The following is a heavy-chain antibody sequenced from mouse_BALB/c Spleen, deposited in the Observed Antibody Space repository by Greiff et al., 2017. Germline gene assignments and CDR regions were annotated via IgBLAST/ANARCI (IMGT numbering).Heavy chain of an antibody. J-gene: IGHJ4*01. D-gene: IGHD1-1*01. V-gene: IGHV1-67*01. Sequence: QVQLQQSGPELVRPGVSVKISCKGSSYTFTDYAMHWVKQSHAKSLEWIGVISTYYGNTNYNQKFKGKATMTVDKSSSTAYMELARLTSEDSAVYYCAIGDGSPYYYAMDYWGQGTSVTVSS. CDR1: SYTFTDYA. CDR2: ISTYYGNT. CDR3: AIGDGSPYYYAMDY.